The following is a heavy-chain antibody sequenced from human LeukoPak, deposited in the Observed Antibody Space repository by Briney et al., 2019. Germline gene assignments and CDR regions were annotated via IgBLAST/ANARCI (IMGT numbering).Heavy chain of an antibody. CDR3: AREAEFRGPTYDMDD. V-gene: IGHV6-1*01. J-gene: IGHJ6*03. Sequence: SQTLSLTCAICGDSVSGISVAWNWIRQSPSRGLEWLGRTYYRSKWYNDYAVSVKSRIIINPDTSKNQFSLQLKSVTPEDTAVYYCAREAEFRGPTYDMDDWGKGTTVTVSS. D-gene: IGHD3-10*01. CDR1: GDSVSGISVA. CDR2: TYYRSKWYN.